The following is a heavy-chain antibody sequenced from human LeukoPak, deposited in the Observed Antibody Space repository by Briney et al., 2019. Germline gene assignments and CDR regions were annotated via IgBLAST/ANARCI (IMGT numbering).Heavy chain of an antibody. Sequence: GGSLRLSCATSGFTFSDYYMSWIRQAPGKGLEWVSYISSSGSTIYYADSVKGRITISRDNAKNSLYLQMNSLRAEDTAVYYCARTDSSSWYPDWFGPWGQGTQVTVSS. CDR1: GFTFSDYY. D-gene: IGHD6-13*01. J-gene: IGHJ5*02. CDR3: ARTDSSSWYPDWFGP. CDR2: ISSSGSTI. V-gene: IGHV3-11*01.